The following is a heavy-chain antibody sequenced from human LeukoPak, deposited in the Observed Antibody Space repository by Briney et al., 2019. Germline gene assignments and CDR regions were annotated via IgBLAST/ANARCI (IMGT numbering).Heavy chain of an antibody. Sequence: GGSLRLSCAASGFTFSSYAMSWVRQAPGKWLEWVSTISDSGGSTYYADSVKGRFTISRDNSKNTLYLQMNSLRAEDTAVYCCAKKPSSGYYYIDYWGQGTLVTVSS. D-gene: IGHD3-22*01. CDR3: AKKPSSGYYYIDY. CDR2: ISDSGGST. CDR1: GFTFSSYA. V-gene: IGHV3-23*01. J-gene: IGHJ4*02.